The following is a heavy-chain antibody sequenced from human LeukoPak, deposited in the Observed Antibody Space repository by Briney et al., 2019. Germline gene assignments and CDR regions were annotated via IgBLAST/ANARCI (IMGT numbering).Heavy chain of an antibody. CDR1: GGTFSSYA. Sequence: SVKVSCKASGGTFSSYAISWVRQAPGQELEWMGGIIPIFGTANSAQKFQGRVTITADESTSTAYMELSSLRSEDTAVYYCAREKTYNYDILTGPSYYFDNWGQGTLVTVSS. J-gene: IGHJ4*02. CDR2: IIPIFGTA. D-gene: IGHD3-9*01. V-gene: IGHV1-69*13. CDR3: AREKTYNYDILTGPSYYFDN.